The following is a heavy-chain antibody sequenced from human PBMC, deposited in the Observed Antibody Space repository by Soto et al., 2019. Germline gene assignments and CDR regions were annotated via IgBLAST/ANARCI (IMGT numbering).Heavy chain of an antibody. Sequence: QVQLQESGPGLVTPSQTLSLTCTVSGDSISSGTYYWNWIRQHPGKGLEWIGYIHYSGSTYYNTSLKIRVTIAVDTSKNQFSLKLSSVTAADTAAYFCARAPGFCSGGSCNSVYFDYWGQGTLVTVSS. CDR3: ARAPGFCSGGSCNSVYFDY. CDR2: IHYSGST. V-gene: IGHV4-31*03. CDR1: GDSISSGTYY. J-gene: IGHJ4*02. D-gene: IGHD2-15*01.